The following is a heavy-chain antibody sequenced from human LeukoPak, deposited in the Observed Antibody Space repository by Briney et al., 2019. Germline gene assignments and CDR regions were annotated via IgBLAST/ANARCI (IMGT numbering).Heavy chain of an antibody. Sequence: PSETLSLTCAVSGYSISSGYFWVWIRQPPGKGLEWIGGIYHSGATYYNPSHKSRVTLSVPPSKNHFSLKLSSVPAAATAVYYCARARGTTIFGVVIMGYYMDVWGKGTTVTVSS. CDR3: ARARGTTIFGVVIMGYYMDV. J-gene: IGHJ6*03. V-gene: IGHV4-38-2*01. CDR2: IYHSGAT. D-gene: IGHD3-3*01. CDR1: GYSISSGYF.